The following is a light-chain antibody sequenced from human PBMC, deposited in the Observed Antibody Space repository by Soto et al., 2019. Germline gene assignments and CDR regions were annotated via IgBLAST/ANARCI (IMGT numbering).Light chain of an antibody. J-gene: IGKJ5*01. V-gene: IGKV3-20*01. CDR2: GAS. CDR1: QSVSSSY. Sequence: EIVLTPSPGTLSLSPGERATLCCRASQSVSSSYLAWYQQKPGQAPRLLIYGASNRATGIPERFSGSGSGTDFTLTISSLEPEDFAVYYCQQYGTSPITFGQGTRLEIK. CDR3: QQYGTSPIT.